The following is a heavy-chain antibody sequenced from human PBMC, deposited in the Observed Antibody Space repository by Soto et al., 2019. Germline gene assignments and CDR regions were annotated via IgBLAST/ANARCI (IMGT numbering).Heavy chain of an antibody. V-gene: IGHV3-30-3*01. Sequence: QVQLVESGGGVVQPGRSLRLSCAASGFTFSSYAMHWVRQAPGKGLEWVAVISYDGSNKYYADSVKGRFTISRDNSKNTLYLQMNSLRAEDTAVYYCAREGGSGIYGMDVWGQGTTVTVSS. CDR2: ISYDGSNK. CDR3: AREGGSGIYGMDV. D-gene: IGHD3-10*01. J-gene: IGHJ6*02. CDR1: GFTFSSYA.